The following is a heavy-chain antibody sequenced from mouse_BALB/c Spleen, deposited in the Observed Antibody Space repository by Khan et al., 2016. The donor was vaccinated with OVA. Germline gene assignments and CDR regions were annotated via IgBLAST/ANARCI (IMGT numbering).Heavy chain of an antibody. J-gene: IGHJ1*01. V-gene: IGHV1-85*01. CDR3: ARHYYGSNRYWYFDV. CDR1: GYTFTSYD. Sequence: QVRLQQSGAELVKPGASVKLSCKASGYTFTSYDINWVRQRPEQGLEWFGWIFPGDDSTKYNEKFTGKATLTTDKSSSTAYLQLSRLTSEDSAVYFCARHYYGSNRYWYFDVWGAGTTVTVSS. CDR2: IFPGDDST. D-gene: IGHD1-1*01.